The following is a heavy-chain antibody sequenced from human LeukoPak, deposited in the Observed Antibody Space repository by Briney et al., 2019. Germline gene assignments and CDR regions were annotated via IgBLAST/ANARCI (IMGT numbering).Heavy chain of an antibody. V-gene: IGHV3-21*01. Sequence: GGSLRLSCVASGFTVSSNYMSWVRQAPGKGLEWVSSISSSSSYIYYADSVKGRFTISRDNAKNSLYLQMNSLRAEDTAVYHCATDLYCSSTSCYRRFDYWGQGTLVTVSS. J-gene: IGHJ4*02. D-gene: IGHD2-2*01. CDR1: GFTVSSNY. CDR2: ISSSSSYI. CDR3: ATDLYCSSTSCYRRFDY.